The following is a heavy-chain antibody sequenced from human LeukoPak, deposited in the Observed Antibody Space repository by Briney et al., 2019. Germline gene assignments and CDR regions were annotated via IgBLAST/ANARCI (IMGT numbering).Heavy chain of an antibody. Sequence: SVKVSCKASGGTFSSYAISWVRQAPGQGLEWMGGIIPIFGTANYAQKFQGRVTITADESTSTAYMELSSLRSEDTAVYYCARVELSSGWGRGAFDIWGQGTMVTVSS. CDR2: IIPIFGTA. CDR3: ARVELSSGWGRGAFDI. D-gene: IGHD3-16*01. CDR1: GGTFSSYA. J-gene: IGHJ3*02. V-gene: IGHV1-69*13.